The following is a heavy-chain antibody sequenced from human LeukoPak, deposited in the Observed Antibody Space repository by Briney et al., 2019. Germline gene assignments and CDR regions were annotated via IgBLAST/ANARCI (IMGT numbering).Heavy chain of an antibody. CDR3: ARDDGYYDFWSGSRWFDP. J-gene: IGHJ5*02. V-gene: IGHV1-69*04. CDR1: GGTFISYT. D-gene: IGHD3-3*01. CDR2: IIPILGIA. Sequence: SVKVSFKASGGTFISYTISWVRQAPGQGLEWMGRIIPILGIANYAQKFQGRVTITADKSTSTAYMELSSLRSEDTAVYYCARDDGYYDFWSGSRWFDPWGQGTLVTVSS.